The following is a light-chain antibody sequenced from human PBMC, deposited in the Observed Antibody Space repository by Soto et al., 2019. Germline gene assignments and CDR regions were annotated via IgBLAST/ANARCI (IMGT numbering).Light chain of an antibody. Sequence: EFVMTQSPATLSMSPGESATLSCRASQSVSSNLAWYQQKPGQAPRLLFYGASSRATGIPDRFSGSGSGTDFTLTISRLEPEDFAVYYCQQYGSSITFGQGTRLEIK. CDR2: GAS. J-gene: IGKJ5*01. V-gene: IGKV3-20*01. CDR1: QSVSSN. CDR3: QQYGSSIT.